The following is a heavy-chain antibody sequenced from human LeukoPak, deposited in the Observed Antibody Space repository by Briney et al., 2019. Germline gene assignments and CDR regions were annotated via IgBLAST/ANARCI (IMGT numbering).Heavy chain of an antibody. Sequence: GGSLRLSCAASGFTFSNYWMIWVRQAPGKGLEWVGNIKQDGSEKRYADSVRGRFSISRDNAQTSLYLQMNSPRAEDTAVYYCARASDPWLQLTWGQGTLVTVSS. D-gene: IGHD5-24*01. CDR2: IKQDGSEK. J-gene: IGHJ4*02. V-gene: IGHV3-7*05. CDR3: ARASDPWLQLT. CDR1: GFTFSNYW.